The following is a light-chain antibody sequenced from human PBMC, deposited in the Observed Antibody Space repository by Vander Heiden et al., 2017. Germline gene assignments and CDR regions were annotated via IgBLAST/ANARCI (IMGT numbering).Light chain of an antibody. CDR2: EVS. Sequence: QSALTPPPSPSGSPGQSATHCCTGACSDVGTYNYVSWYQQHPGNAPNLMNDEVSKRPSVVPDRFSGSKSGNTASPTVSVLQPEEDADYYCSSYAGSNTYVFGTGTKVTVL. CDR1: CSDVGTYNY. V-gene: IGLV2-8*01. CDR3: SSYAGSNTYV. J-gene: IGLJ1*01.